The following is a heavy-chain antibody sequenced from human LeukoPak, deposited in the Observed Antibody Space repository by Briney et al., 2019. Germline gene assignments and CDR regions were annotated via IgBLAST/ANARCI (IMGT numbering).Heavy chain of an antibody. J-gene: IGHJ4*02. D-gene: IGHD1-1*01. CDR1: GGSFSGYY. CDR2: IYYSGST. Sequence: SETLSLTCAVYGGSFSGYYWSWIRQPPGKGLEWIGYIYYSGSTNYNPSLKSRVTISVDTSKNQFSLKLSSVTAADTAVYYCAREGPQLGLDYWGQGTLVTVSS. V-gene: IGHV4-59*01. CDR3: AREGPQLGLDY.